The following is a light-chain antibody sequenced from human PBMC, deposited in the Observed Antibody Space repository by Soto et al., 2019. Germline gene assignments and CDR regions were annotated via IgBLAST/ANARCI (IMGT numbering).Light chain of an antibody. CDR3: QQYGSSPPRFT. CDR1: QSVSSSY. J-gene: IGKJ3*01. CDR2: GAY. V-gene: IGKV3-20*01. Sequence: EIVLTQSPGTLSLSPGERATLSCRASQSVSSSYLAWYQQKPGQAPWLLIYGAYSRATGIPDRFSGSGSGTDFTLTISRLEPEDFAVYYCQQYGSSPPRFTFGPGTKVDIK.